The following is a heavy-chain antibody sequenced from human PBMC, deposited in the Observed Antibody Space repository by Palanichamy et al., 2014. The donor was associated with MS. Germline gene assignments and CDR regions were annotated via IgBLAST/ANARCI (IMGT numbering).Heavy chain of an antibody. Sequence: QVQLVQSGAEVKETWGLSEGFLQGFWIHVHYPCYSLGAPGPGQRLEWMGWINAADGSTRYSQKFQGRVTLARDTSATTAYMELSRLTSEDTAVYYCARQLPNSYFDCWGQGTLVTVSS. D-gene: IGHD1-1*01. CDR3: ARQLPNSYFDC. J-gene: IGHJ4*02. CDR1: IHVHYPC. V-gene: IGHV1-3*01. CDR2: INAADGST.